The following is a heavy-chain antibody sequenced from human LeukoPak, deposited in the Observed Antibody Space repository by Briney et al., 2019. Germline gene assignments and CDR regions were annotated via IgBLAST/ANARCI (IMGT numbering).Heavy chain of an antibody. J-gene: IGHJ5*02. Sequence: PSDTLSLTCAVYVVSFSGYYWRWIRQPPGKGLDWIGEINHSGSTNYNPSLKSRVTTSVHPSKNQVSLKLTSVTAADTAVYYCARVNYFDSGGYYWWLDPWGQGSLVTVSS. CDR3: ARVNYFDSGGYYWWLDP. D-gene: IGHD3-22*01. V-gene: IGHV4-34*01. CDR2: INHSGST. CDR1: VVSFSGYY.